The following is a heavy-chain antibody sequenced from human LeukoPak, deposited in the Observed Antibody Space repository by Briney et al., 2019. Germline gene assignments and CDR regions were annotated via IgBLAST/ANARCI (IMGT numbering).Heavy chain of an antibody. D-gene: IGHD6-13*01. Sequence: GGSLRLSCAASGFTFDDYGMSWVRQAPGKGLEWVSGTNWNGGGTGYADSVKGRFTISRDNAKNSLYLQIDSLRAEDTALYYCARDNSNSWHTFDYWGQGTLVTVSS. J-gene: IGHJ4*02. CDR2: TNWNGGGT. V-gene: IGHV3-20*04. CDR1: GFTFDDYG. CDR3: ARDNSNSWHTFDY.